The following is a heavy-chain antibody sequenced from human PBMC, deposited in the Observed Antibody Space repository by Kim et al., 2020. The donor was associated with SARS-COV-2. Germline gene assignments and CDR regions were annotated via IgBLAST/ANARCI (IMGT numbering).Heavy chain of an antibody. CDR3: ARASARLLDYYYYGMDV. CDR2: ISSSSSYI. J-gene: IGHJ6*02. CDR1: GFTFSSYS. D-gene: IGHD2-15*01. Sequence: GGSLRLSCAASGFTFSSYSMNWVRQAPGKGLEWVSSISSSSSYIYYADSVKGRFTISRDNAKNSLYLQMNSLRAEDTAVYYCARASARLLDYYYYGMDVWGQGTTVTVSS. V-gene: IGHV3-21*01.